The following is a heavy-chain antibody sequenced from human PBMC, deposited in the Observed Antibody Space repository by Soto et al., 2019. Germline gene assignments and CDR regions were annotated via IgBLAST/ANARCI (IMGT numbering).Heavy chain of an antibody. CDR1: GFIFEDYD. V-gene: IGHV3-9*01. CDR2: ISWNSGDK. CDR3: VKKSCSHTRCYTGWFFDL. D-gene: IGHD2-15*01. J-gene: IGHJ2*01. Sequence: PGGSLILCCEASGFIFEDYDMHWVRQPPGQGLQWVSGISWNSGDKDYADSVKGRFTISRDNVKNSLDLQMSSLRVEDTATYYCVKKSCSHTRCYTGWFFDLWGRGTLVTVSS.